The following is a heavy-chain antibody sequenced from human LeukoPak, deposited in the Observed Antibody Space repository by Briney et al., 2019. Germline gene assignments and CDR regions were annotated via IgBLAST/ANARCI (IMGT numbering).Heavy chain of an antibody. Sequence: GGSLRLSCAASGFTFNNYSVSWVRQAPGKGLEWLSYISSSSSSIVYADSVKGRFTISRDNAKKLLFLQMNSLRAEDTALYHCARKARGYWYFDLWGRGTLVTVSS. CDR3: ARKARGYWYFDL. CDR1: GFTFNNYS. D-gene: IGHD3-10*01. CDR2: ISSSSSSI. J-gene: IGHJ2*01. V-gene: IGHV3-48*04.